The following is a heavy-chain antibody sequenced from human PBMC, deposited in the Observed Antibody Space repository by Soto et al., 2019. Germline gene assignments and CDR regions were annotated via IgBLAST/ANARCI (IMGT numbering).Heavy chain of an antibody. D-gene: IGHD2-2*02. CDR1: GFIFSGSA. Sequence: EVQLVESGGGLVQPGGSLKLSCAASGFIFSGSAIHWVRQASGKGLEWVGRIRSIANNFATSSAASVKGRFTFSRDDSKNTAYLQMNTLKPEDTAVYYCARGQGAAIGDYYYHGMDVWGQGTTVTVSS. V-gene: IGHV3-73*02. J-gene: IGHJ6*02. CDR3: ARGQGAAIGDYYYHGMDV. CDR2: IRSIANNFAT.